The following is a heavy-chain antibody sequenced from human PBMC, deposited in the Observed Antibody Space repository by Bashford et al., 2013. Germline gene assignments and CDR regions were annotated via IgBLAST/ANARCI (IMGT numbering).Heavy chain of an antibody. J-gene: IGHJ5*01. CDR1: GYSFTSYW. Sequence: GESLKISCKGSGYSFTSYWIGWVRQMPGKGLEWMGIIFPGDSHTRYSPSFQGQVTISADKSISTAYLQWSSLKASDTAMYYCARRRDIVVIPSADNWFDPWGRGTRGHRLL. D-gene: IGHD2-2*01. CDR3: ARRRDIVVIPSADNWFDP. V-gene: IGHV5-51*01. CDR2: IFPGDSHT.